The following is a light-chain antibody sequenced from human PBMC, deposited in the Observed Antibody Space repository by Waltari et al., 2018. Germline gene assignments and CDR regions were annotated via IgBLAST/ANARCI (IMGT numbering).Light chain of an antibody. V-gene: IGKV2-30*02. CDR3: MQGRHWPYT. CDR2: KVF. CDR1: QRLAHKDGNTY. J-gene: IGKJ2*01. Sequence: DVVMTQSPVSLPVTLGQAAFISCTSSQRLAHKDGNTYLTWFHQRPGQSPRRLIYKVFNRDSGVPDRFSGTMSGTDFTLIISRVETEDVGVYYCMQGRHWPYTFGQGTNLEIK.